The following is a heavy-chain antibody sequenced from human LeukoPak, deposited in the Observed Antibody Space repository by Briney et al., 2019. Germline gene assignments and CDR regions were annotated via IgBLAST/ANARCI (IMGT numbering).Heavy chain of an antibody. J-gene: IGHJ5*02. CDR2: IYYSGYT. CDR3: ASSKTNGDSSGWYAWFDP. Sequence: SETVSLTCTVSGGSINSYYWSWIRQPLGKGLEWIGYIYYSGYTNYNPSLKSRVTISVDTSKNQFSLKLSSVTAADTAVYYCASSKTNGDSSGWYAWFDPWGQGTLVTVSS. CDR1: GGSINSYY. V-gene: IGHV4-59*01. D-gene: IGHD6-19*01.